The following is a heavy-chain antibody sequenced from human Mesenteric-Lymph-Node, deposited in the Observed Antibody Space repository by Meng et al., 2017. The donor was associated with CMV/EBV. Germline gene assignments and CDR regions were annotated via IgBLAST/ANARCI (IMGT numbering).Heavy chain of an antibody. CDR3: AKDRAVVGPVVGYFDS. V-gene: IGHV3-7*03. Sequence: GGSLRLSCTASGFRFNNYWMCWVRQAPGKGLEWVANIKGDGSEQKYVDSVRGRFTISRDNAQNSLYLQMDSLGAEDTAVYYCAKDRAVVGPVVGYFDSWGQGSLVTVSS. D-gene: IGHD6-13*01. J-gene: IGHJ4*02. CDR2: IKGDGSEQ. CDR1: GFRFNNYW.